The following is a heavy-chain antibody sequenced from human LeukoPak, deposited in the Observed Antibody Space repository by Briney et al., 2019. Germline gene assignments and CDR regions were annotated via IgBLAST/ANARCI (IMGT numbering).Heavy chain of an antibody. CDR3: ARDYWWNYDY. CDR2: IYSGGST. J-gene: IGHJ4*02. V-gene: IGHV3-53*01. CDR1: GFTVSSNY. D-gene: IGHD1-7*01. Sequence: GGSLRLSCAASGFTVSSNYMSWVRQAPGKGLEWVSVIYSGGSTYYAGSVKGRFTVSRDNSKNTLYLQMNSLRAEDTAVYYCARDYWWNYDYWGQGTLVTVSS.